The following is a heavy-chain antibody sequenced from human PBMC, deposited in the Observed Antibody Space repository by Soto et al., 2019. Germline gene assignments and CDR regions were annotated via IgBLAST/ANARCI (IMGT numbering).Heavy chain of an antibody. CDR2: IWSDGSKE. V-gene: IGHV3-33*01. CDR1: GLPFSASG. D-gene: IGHD1-1*01. CDR3: ARDKGTTCLDI. J-gene: IGHJ4*02. Sequence: QAQLVESGGGVVQPGRSLRLSCAASGLPFSASGMHWVRQAPGKGLEWVAMIWSDGSKEYYADSVKGRFTITRDNSKNMIFLQMDSLRAEDTAVYYCARDKGTTCLDIWGQGNMVTVSS.